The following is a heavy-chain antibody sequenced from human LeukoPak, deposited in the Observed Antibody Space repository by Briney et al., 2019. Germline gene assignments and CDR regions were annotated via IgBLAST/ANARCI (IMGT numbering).Heavy chain of an antibody. Sequence: GSSLRLSCAVSGFTFSTYPMNWVRQAPGKGLEWVAIISNDGSRQYYADSVKDRFTISRDNSENTLYLQMNRLIPEDTADYYCARDHNYGSGNIGYYFDYWGLGTPVTVSS. CDR2: ISNDGSRQ. CDR1: GFTFSTYP. D-gene: IGHD3-10*01. J-gene: IGHJ4*02. CDR3: ARDHNYGSGNIGYYFDY. V-gene: IGHV3-30*04.